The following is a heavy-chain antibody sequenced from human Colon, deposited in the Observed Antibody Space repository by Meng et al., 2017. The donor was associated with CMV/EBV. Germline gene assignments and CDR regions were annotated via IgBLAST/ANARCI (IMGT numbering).Heavy chain of an antibody. CDR1: GFKFSESA. D-gene: IGHD6-19*01. CDR3: SRPTAVAGSATDY. J-gene: IGHJ4*02. CDR2: IRSKAHNYAT. V-gene: IGHV3-73*01. Sequence: GESLKISCAASGFKFSESAMYWVRQASGKGLEWVGRIRSKAHNYATTYVESVEGRFTISRDDSKNMLYLEMNSLTTDDTAVYYCSRPTAVAGSATDYWGQGTLVTVFS.